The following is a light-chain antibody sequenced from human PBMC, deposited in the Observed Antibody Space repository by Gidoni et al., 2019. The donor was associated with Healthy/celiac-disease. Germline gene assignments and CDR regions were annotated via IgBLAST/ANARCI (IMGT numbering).Light chain of an antibody. Sequence: EIVFTQSPATLSLYPGERATLSCRASHGVSSYLAWYQQKPGQAPRLLIYDASNRATGIPARFSGSGSGTDFTLTISSLETEDFAVYYCQQRSNWPRWTFGQGTKVEIK. CDR3: QQRSNWPRWT. V-gene: IGKV3-11*01. J-gene: IGKJ1*01. CDR2: DAS. CDR1: HGVSSY.